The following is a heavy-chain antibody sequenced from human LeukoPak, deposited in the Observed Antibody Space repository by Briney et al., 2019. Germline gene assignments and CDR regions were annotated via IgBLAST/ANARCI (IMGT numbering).Heavy chain of an antibody. V-gene: IGHV4-34*01. CDR2: SNHSGST. CDR3: ARDQEAYCSSTSCYEYYYYMDV. J-gene: IGHJ6*03. CDR1: GGSFSGYY. Sequence: SETLSLTCAVYGGSFSGYYWSWIRQPPGKGLEWIGESNHSGSTNYNPSLKSRVTISVDTSKNQFSLKLSSVTAADTAVYYCARDQEAYCSSTSCYEYYYYMDVWGKGTTVTISS. D-gene: IGHD2-2*01.